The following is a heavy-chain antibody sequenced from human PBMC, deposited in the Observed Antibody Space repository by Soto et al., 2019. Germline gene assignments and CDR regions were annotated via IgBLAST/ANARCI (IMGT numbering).Heavy chain of an antibody. V-gene: IGHV1-69*02. CDR3: ASVLVAAPLEWFDT. D-gene: IGHD2-15*01. CDR1: GGTFSCYA. Sequence: QVQLVQSGAEVKKPGSSVKVSCKACGGTFSCYAISWVRQAPGQGLEWMGRIIPILGIANYAQKFQGRVTITADKYTSTSYMELSSLRAEDSAVYYLASVLVAAPLEWFDTWGQETLLTVSS. J-gene: IGHJ5*02. CDR2: IIPILGIA.